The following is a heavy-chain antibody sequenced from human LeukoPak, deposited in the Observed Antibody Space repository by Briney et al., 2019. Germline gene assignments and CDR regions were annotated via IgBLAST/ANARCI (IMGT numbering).Heavy chain of an antibody. J-gene: IGHJ3*02. V-gene: IGHV4-34*01. Sequence: SETLSLTCTVSGGSISSYYWSWIRQPPGKGLEWIGEINHSGSTNYNPSLKSRVTISVDTSKNQFSLKLSSVTAADTAVYYCARGPPWTYGKDAFDIWGQGTMVTVSS. CDR2: INHSGST. CDR1: GGSISSYY. CDR3: ARGPPWTYGKDAFDI. D-gene: IGHD3/OR15-3a*01.